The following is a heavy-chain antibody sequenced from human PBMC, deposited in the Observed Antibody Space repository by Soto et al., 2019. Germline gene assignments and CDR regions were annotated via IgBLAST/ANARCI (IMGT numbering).Heavy chain of an antibody. Sequence: ASVKVSCKASGYIFITYGISWVRQAPGQGLEWMGRISPYNGNTNYAQNLQGRVTMTTDTSTSTAYMELRSLRSDDTAVYYCARDLDGSGSYYTDHWGQGTQVTAPQ. CDR2: ISPYNGNT. J-gene: IGHJ4*02. CDR1: GYIFITYG. CDR3: ARDLDGSGSYYTDH. D-gene: IGHD3-10*01. V-gene: IGHV1-18*01.